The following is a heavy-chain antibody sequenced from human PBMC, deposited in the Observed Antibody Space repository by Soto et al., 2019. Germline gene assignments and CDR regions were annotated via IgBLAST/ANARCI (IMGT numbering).Heavy chain of an antibody. CDR1: GFTFSSYD. D-gene: IGHD3-10*01. CDR3: ARGNYYGSGGTGDASDI. V-gene: IGHV3-13*01. CDR2: IGTAGDT. J-gene: IGHJ3*02. Sequence: GGSLRLSCAASGFTFSSYDMHWVRQATGKGLEWVSAIGTAGDTYYPGSVKGRFTISRENAKNSLYLQMNSLRAGDTAVYYCARGNYYGSGGTGDASDIWGQGTMVTVSS.